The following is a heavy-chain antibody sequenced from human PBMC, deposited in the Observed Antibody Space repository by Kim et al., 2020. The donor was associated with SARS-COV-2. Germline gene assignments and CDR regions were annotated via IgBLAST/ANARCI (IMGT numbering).Heavy chain of an antibody. CDR2: IYTSGST. D-gene: IGHD6-13*01. CDR1: GGSISSYY. Sequence: SETLSLTCTVSGGSISSYYWSWIRQPAGKGLEWIGRIYTSGSTNYNPSLKSRVTMSVDTSKNQFSLKLSSVTAADTAVYYCASLYPYSSSWGYYYGMDVWGQGTTVTVSS. CDR3: ASLYPYSSSWGYYYGMDV. V-gene: IGHV4-4*07. J-gene: IGHJ6*02.